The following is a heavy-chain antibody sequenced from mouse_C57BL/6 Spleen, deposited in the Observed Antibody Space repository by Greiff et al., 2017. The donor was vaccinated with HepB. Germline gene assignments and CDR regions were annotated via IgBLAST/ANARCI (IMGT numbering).Heavy chain of an antibody. CDR3: TLKDYFDY. V-gene: IGHV14-4*01. J-gene: IGHJ2*01. CDR2: IDPENGDT. CDR1: GFNIKDDY. Sequence: LVESGAELVRPGASVKLSCTASGFNIKDDYMHWVKQRPEQGLEWIGWIDPENGDTEYASKFQGKATITADTSSNTAYLQLSSLTSEDTAVYYCTLKDYFDYWGQGTTLTVSS. D-gene: IGHD1-3*01.